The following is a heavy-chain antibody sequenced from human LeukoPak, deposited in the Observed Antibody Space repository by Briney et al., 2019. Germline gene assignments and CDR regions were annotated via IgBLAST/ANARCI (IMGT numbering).Heavy chain of an antibody. Sequence: GGSLRLSCAASGFTFNNYWMSWVRQTAGGGLEWVANIKVDGSEIYYVDSLKGRFTISRDNVKNSLYLQMNSLRAEDTALYYCARTLGYGWFDPWGQGTLVTVSS. V-gene: IGHV3-7*01. CDR3: ARTLGYGWFDP. CDR1: GFTFNNYW. J-gene: IGHJ5*02. D-gene: IGHD5-12*01. CDR2: IKVDGSEI.